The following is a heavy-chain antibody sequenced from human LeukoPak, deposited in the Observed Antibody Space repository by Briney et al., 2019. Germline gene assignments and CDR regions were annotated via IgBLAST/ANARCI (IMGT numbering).Heavy chain of an antibody. Sequence: GGSLRLSCVASGFTFNNYAMNWVRQVPGKGLEWVSGISWNSGRTGYVDSVEGRFTISRDNAKNSLYLQMNSLRPEDMALYYCAKGTYYDFWSGYFDVWGKGTTVTVSS. J-gene: IGHJ6*04. CDR3: AKGTYYDFWSGYFDV. V-gene: IGHV3-9*03. CDR2: ISWNSGRT. CDR1: GFTFNNYA. D-gene: IGHD3-3*01.